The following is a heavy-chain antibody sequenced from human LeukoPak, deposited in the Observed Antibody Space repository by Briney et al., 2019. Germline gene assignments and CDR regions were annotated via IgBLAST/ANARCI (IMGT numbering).Heavy chain of an antibody. D-gene: IGHD3-9*01. CDR2: VNPNSGGT. CDR1: GYTFTGYY. CDR3: ARDRYDILTGYPANFDY. Sequence: ASVKVSCKASGYTFTGYYMHWVRQAPGQGLEWMGWVNPNSGGTNYAQKFQGRVTMTRDTSISTAYMELSRLRSDDTAVYYCARDRYDILTGYPANFDYWGQGTLVTVSS. V-gene: IGHV1-2*02. J-gene: IGHJ4*02.